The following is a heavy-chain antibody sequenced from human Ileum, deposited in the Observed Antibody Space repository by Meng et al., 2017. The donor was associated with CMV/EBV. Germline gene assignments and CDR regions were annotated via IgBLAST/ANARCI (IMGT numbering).Heavy chain of an antibody. V-gene: IGHV4-39*06. D-gene: IGHD2/OR15-2a*01. CDR2: LYYNGDT. CDR3: AQRIYIDSYYFDS. J-gene: IGHJ4*02. CDR1: GGPISSNYY. Sequence: RQRWQGACPGMVKPSETLSLTCTVSGGPISSNYYWGWIRQSPGKGLEWIGSLYYNGDTYYNPSLKSRVTLSVDTSKNQFSLKLNSVIAADTAVYYCAQRIYIDSYYFDSWGQGTLVTVSS.